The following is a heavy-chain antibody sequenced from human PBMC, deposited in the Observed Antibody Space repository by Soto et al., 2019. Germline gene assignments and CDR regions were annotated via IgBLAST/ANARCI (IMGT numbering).Heavy chain of an antibody. V-gene: IGHV1-18*01. CDR1: GYTFTSYG. CDR3: AIRTNRETDWE. CDR2: ISAYNGNT. D-gene: IGHD1-26*01. J-gene: IGHJ4*02. Sequence: QVQLVQSGAEVKKPGASVKVSCKASGYTFTSYGISWVRQAPGQGLEWMGWISAYNGNTNSAQKHQGTVTMTTDTSTSTAYMELRSLRSEDTDVYYCAIRTNRETDWEWGQGTLVTVSS.